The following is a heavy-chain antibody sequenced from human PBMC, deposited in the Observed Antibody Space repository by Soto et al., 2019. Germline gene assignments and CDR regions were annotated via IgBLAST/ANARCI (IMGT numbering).Heavy chain of an antibody. J-gene: IGHJ3*01. D-gene: IGHD3-10*01. CDR3: ERDAVTMRGVDDALDV. V-gene: IGHV5-51*01. CDR1: GYNFASYW. CDR2: IYPADSDT. Sequence: GESLKISCKGSGYNFASYWIGWVRQMPGKGLEWMGLIYPADSDTRYSPSFEGQVTISADKSINTAYLHLSSLKASDTAIYYCERDAVTMRGVDDALDVWGQGTMVTVSS.